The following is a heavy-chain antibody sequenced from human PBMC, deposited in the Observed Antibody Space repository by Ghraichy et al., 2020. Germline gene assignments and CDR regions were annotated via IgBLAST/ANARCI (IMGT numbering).Heavy chain of an antibody. V-gene: IGHV4-59*01. CDR1: GGSINTYY. J-gene: IGHJ4*02. CDR3: ARGSGGWEYYFDY. Sequence: LETLSLTCTVSGGSINTYYWSWIRQPPGKGLEWIGYVYYKGNTNYNPSLDSRVTISVDTSKNRFSLNLISVTAADTAVYYCARGSGGWEYYFDYWGQGSLVTVSS. CDR2: VYYKGNT. D-gene: IGHD6-19*01.